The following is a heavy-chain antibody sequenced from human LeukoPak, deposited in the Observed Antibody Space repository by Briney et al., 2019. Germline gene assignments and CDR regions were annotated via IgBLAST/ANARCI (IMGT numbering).Heavy chain of an antibody. J-gene: IGHJ4*02. CDR1: EYTFTGYY. CDR2: INPNSGGT. CDR3: AKGRGVGGRPGNLEY. V-gene: IGHV1-2*02. Sequence: ASVKVSCKASEYTFTGYYIHWVRQAPGQGLEWMGWINPNSGGTKYAQKFQGRVTMTSDTSISTAYMDLTRLTSDDTAIYYCAKGRGVGGRPGNLEYWGQGTLVTVSS. D-gene: IGHD3-10*01.